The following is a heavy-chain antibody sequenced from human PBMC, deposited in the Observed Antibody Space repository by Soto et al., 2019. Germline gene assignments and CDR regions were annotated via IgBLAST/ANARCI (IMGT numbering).Heavy chain of an antibody. CDR2: ISAYNCNT. Sequence: QVQLVQSGAEVKKPGASVKVSCKASGYTFTSYGISWVRQAPGQGLEWMGWISAYNCNTNYAQKLQGRVTLTTDTSTITAYMELRSLSYDDTAVYSCARRDYGDYEDFDYWGQGNLVTVSS. CDR3: ARRDYGDYEDFDY. J-gene: IGHJ4*02. CDR1: GYTFTSYG. D-gene: IGHD4-17*01. V-gene: IGHV1-18*01.